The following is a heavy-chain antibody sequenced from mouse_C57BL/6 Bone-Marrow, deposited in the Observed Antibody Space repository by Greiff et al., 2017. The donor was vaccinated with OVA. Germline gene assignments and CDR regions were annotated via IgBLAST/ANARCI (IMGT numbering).Heavy chain of an antibody. J-gene: IGHJ1*03. CDR1: GFTFSDYG. V-gene: IGHV5-15*01. Sequence: EVKLMESGGGLVQPGGSLKLSCAASGFTFSDYGMAWVRQAPRKGPEWVAFISNLAYSIYYADTVTGRFTISRENAKNTLYLEMSSLRSEDTAMYYCARQFDGYPYWYFDVWGTGTTVTVSS. CDR3: ARQFDGYPYWYFDV. CDR2: ISNLAYSI. D-gene: IGHD2-3*01.